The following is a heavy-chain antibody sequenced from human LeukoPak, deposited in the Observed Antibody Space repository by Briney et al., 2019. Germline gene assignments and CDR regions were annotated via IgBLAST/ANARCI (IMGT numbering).Heavy chain of an antibody. V-gene: IGHV1-69*06. Sequence: SLKVSCKASGDTFRNDGISWVRQAPGQGLEWRGGVIPIFGTANYAQKFQGRVTITADKSTSTAYMELSSLRCEDTAVHYCARGFRRWQTNTVRFHYWGQGTLVTVPS. CDR3: ARGFRRWQTNTVRFHY. CDR1: GDTFRNDG. D-gene: IGHD4-23*01. J-gene: IGHJ4*02. CDR2: VIPIFGTA.